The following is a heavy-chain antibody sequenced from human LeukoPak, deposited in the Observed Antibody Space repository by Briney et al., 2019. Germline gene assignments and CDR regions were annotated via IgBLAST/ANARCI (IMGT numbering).Heavy chain of an antibody. CDR1: GFTFSSYW. D-gene: IGHD6-6*01. Sequence: PGGSLRLSCAASGFTFSSYWMSWVRQAPGKGLEWVANIKQDGREKYYVDSVKGRFTISRDNAKNSLYLQMNSLRAEDAAVYYCARDLVSSSSGHYYYYYGMDVWGQGTTVTVSS. CDR3: ARDLVSSSSGHYYYYYGMDV. J-gene: IGHJ6*02. V-gene: IGHV3-7*01. CDR2: IKQDGREK.